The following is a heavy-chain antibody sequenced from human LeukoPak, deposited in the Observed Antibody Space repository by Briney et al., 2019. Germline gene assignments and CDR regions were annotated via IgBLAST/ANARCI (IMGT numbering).Heavy chain of an antibody. J-gene: IGHJ4*02. V-gene: IGHV4-59*01. CDR3: ARHRTTGTTIYFDY. CDR2: IYYSGST. D-gene: IGHD1-1*01. Sequence: SETLSLTCTVSGGSTSSYYWSWIRQPPGKGLEWIGYIYYSGSTNYNPSLKSRVTISVDTSKNQFSLKLSSVTAADTAVYYCARHRTTGTTIYFDYWGQGTLVTVSS. CDR1: GGSTSSYY.